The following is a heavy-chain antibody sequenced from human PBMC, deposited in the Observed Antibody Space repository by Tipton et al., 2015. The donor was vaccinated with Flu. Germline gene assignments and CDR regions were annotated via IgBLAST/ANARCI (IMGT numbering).Heavy chain of an antibody. V-gene: IGHV4-34*01. CDR3: ARGGIVVVKDAFDI. CDR1: GGSFSGYY. J-gene: IGHJ3*02. Sequence: TLSLTCAVYGGSFSGYYWSWIRQPPGKGLEWIGEINHSGSTNYNPSLKSRVTISVDTSKNQFSLKLSSVTAADTAVYYCARGGIVVVKDAFDIWGQGTMVPVSS. CDR2: INHSGST. D-gene: IGHD3-22*01.